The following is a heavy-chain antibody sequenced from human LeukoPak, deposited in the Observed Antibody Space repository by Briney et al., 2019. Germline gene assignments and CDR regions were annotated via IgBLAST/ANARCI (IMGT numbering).Heavy chain of an antibody. CDR3: ARVSYSSSWYYFDY. D-gene: IGHD6-13*01. CDR1: GFTVSSNY. J-gene: IGHJ4*02. CDR2: IYSGGNT. Sequence: GSLRLSCAASGFTVSSNYMSWVRQAPGKGLEWVSVIYSGGNTYYADSVKGRFTISRDNSKNTLYLQMNSLRAEDTAVYYCARVSYSSSWYYFDYWGQGTLVTVSS. V-gene: IGHV3-53*01.